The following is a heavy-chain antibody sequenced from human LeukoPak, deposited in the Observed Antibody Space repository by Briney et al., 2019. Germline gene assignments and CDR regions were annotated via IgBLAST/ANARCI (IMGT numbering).Heavy chain of an antibody. CDR3: ARPNPDYWYFDL. CDR2: IYYSGST. CDR1: GGSISSYY. J-gene: IGHJ2*01. V-gene: IGHV4-59*08. D-gene: IGHD1-14*01. Sequence: ETLSLTCTVSGGSISSYYWSWIRQPPGKGLEWIGYIYYSGSTNYNPSLKSRVTISVDTSKNQFSLKLSSVTAADTAVYYCARPNPDYWYFDLWGRGTLVTDPS.